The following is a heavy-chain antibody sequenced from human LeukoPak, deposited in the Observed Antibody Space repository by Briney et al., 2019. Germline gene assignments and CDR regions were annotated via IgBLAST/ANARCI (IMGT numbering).Heavy chain of an antibody. CDR3: SRHVPSYYYMDV. J-gene: IGHJ6*03. CDR1: GGSITSHY. CDR2: IYSSGTT. D-gene: IGHD3-10*02. Sequence: SETLSLTCTVSGGSITSHYWSWIRQPPGKGLEWIGYIYSSGTTNYNPSLKSRVTISVDKYKNQFSLKLSSVTAADKAVYYCSRHVPSYYYMDVWGKGTTVTVSS. V-gene: IGHV4-59*08.